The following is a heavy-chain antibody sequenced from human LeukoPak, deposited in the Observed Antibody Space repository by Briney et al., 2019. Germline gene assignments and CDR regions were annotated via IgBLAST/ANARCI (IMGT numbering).Heavy chain of an antibody. CDR3: ARDGGGLNDIHADY. CDR1: GYTFTSYY. J-gene: IGHJ4*02. V-gene: IGHV1-46*01. CDR2: INPSGGST. Sequence: ASVKVSCKASGYTFTSYYMHWVRQAPGQGLEWMGIINPSGGSTSYAQKFQGRVAMTRDTSISTAYMELSRLRSDDTAVYYCARDGGGLNDIHADYWGQGTLVTVSS. D-gene: IGHD3-9*01.